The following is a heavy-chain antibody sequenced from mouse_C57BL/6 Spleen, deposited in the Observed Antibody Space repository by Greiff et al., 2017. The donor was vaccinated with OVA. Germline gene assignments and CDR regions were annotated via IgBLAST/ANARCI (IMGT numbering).Heavy chain of an antibody. CDR2: IHPVRGNT. V-gene: IGHV1-66*01. J-gene: IGHJ3*01. CDR3: AREGDDGYTWFAY. CDR1: GYSFTSYY. D-gene: IGHD2-3*01. Sequence: QVQRQQSGPELVKPGASVKISCKASGYSFTSYYIHWAKQSPAPCIEWIGCIHPVRGNTKYNEKFKGKATLTADTSSSTAYMQLSSLTSEDSAVYYCAREGDDGYTWFAYWGQGTLVTVSA.